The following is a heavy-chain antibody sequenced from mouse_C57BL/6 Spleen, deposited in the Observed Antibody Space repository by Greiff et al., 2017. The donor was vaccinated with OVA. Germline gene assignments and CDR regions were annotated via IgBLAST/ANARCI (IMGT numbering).Heavy chain of an antibody. CDR1: GFSLTSYG. Sequence: VQLVESGPGLVQPSQSLSITCTVSGFSLTSYGVHWVRQSPGKGLEWLGVIWRGGSTDYNAAFMSRLSITKDNSKSQVFFKMNSLQADDTAIYYCAKTSYGSSSYWYFDVWGTGTTVTVSS. J-gene: IGHJ1*03. CDR3: AKTSYGSSSYWYFDV. V-gene: IGHV2-5*01. CDR2: IWRGGST. D-gene: IGHD1-1*01.